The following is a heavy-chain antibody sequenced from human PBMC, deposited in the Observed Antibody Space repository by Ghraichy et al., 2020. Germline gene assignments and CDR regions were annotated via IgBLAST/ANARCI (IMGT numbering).Heavy chain of an antibody. CDR3: ARAERLAASGGGFDP. D-gene: IGHD2-8*02. CDR1: GGSISSGDYS. V-gene: IGHV4-30-2*01. J-gene: IGHJ5*02. CDR2: IYPGGNT. Sequence: SETLSLTCAVSGGSISSGDYSWSWIRQPPGKDLEWIGSIYPGGNTYYNPSLKNRGTLLVDKSTNQFSLKVTSVTVADTAVYYCARAERLAASGGGFDPWGQGAL.